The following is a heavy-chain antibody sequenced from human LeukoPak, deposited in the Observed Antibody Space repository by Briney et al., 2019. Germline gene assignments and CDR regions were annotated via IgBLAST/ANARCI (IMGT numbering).Heavy chain of an antibody. CDR1: GYTFTSYD. V-gene: IGHV1-8*01. D-gene: IGHD4-17*01. J-gene: IGHJ4*02. CDR3: ASLDDYGDSRLDG. CDR2: MNPNSGNT. Sequence: GASVKVSCKASGYTFTSYDINWVRQATGQGLEWMGWMNPNSGNTGYAQKFQGRVTMTRNTSISTAYMELSSLRSEDTAMYYCASLDDYGDSRLDGWGQGTLVTVSS.